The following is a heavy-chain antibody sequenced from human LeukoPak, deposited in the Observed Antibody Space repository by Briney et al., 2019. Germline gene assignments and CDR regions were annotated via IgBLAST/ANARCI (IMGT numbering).Heavy chain of an antibody. D-gene: IGHD2-21*02. V-gene: IGHV1-69*13. CDR3: ARGRDDCGNAFDI. Sequence: SVKVSCKASGGTFSSYAISWVRQAPGQGLEWMGGIIPIFGTANYAQKFQGRVTITADESTSTAYMELSSLRSEDTAVYYCARGRDDCGNAFDIWGQGTMVTVSS. CDR2: IIPIFGTA. CDR1: GGTFSSYA. J-gene: IGHJ3*02.